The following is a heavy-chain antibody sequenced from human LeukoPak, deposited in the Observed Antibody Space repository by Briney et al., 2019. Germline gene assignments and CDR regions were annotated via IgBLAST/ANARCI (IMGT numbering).Heavy chain of an antibody. D-gene: IGHD3-16*01. Sequence: QSGGSLRLSCAASGFTFSSYAMSWVRQAPGKGLEWVSAISGSGGSTYYADSVKGRFTISRDNSKNTLYLQMNSLRAEDTAVCYCAKDQGYDYVWGSYIPFDYWGQGTLVTVSS. CDR3: AKDQGYDYVWGSYIPFDY. CDR2: ISGSGGST. J-gene: IGHJ4*02. V-gene: IGHV3-23*01. CDR1: GFTFSSYA.